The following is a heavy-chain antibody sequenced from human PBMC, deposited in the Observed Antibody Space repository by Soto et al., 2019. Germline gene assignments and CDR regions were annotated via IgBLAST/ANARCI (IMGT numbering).Heavy chain of an antibody. CDR1: GFTFSSYA. Sequence: EVQLLESGGGLVQPGGSLRLSCTRSGFTFSSYAMNWVRQAPGKGLECVSTISGSGGTTYYADSVKGRFTISRDNSKNTLYLQMSSLRAEDTAVYYCAKNGRAAAMYNWFDPCGQGTLVTVSS. D-gene: IGHD6-13*01. CDR2: ISGSGGTT. CDR3: AKNGRAAAMYNWFDP. J-gene: IGHJ5*02. V-gene: IGHV3-23*01.